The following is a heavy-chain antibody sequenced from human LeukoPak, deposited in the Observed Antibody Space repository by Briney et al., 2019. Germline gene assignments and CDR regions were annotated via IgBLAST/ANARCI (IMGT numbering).Heavy chain of an antibody. CDR2: INHSGST. CDR3: ASGEVAAAGKGTIDY. J-gene: IGHJ4*02. D-gene: IGHD6-13*01. Sequence: SETLSLTCGVYGGSFSGYYWSWIRQPPGKGLEWIGEINHSGSTNYNPSLKSRVTISVDTSKNQFSLKLSSVTAADTAVYYCASGEVAAAGKGTIDYWGQGTLVTVSS. CDR1: GGSFSGYY. V-gene: IGHV4-34*01.